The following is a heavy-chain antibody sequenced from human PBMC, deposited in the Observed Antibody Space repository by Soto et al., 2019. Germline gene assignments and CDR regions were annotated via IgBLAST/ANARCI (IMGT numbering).Heavy chain of an antibody. CDR3: ARDRPATPYSRYYYYGMDV. V-gene: IGHV1-18*01. CDR2: ISGYNGNT. CDR1: GYTFTSYG. D-gene: IGHD4-4*01. Sequence: QVQLVQSGAEVKKPGASVKVSCKASGYTFTSYGISWVRQAPGQGLEWMGWISGYNGNTNYAQKLQGRVNMNTATSTSTAYMELRSLRSDDTAVYYCARDRPATPYSRYYYYGMDVWGQGTTVTVSS. J-gene: IGHJ6*02.